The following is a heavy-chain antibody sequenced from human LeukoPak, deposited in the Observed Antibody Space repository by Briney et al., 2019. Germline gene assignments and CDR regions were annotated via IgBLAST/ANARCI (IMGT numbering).Heavy chain of an antibody. Sequence: GGSLRLSCAASGFSFNNYAMNWVRQAPGKGLEWVAGLGSDGRTHYRDSVKGRFTISRDNFKNTVYLEMNSLRGEDTALYYCVKDILGWTFDSWGQGTLVTVAS. J-gene: IGHJ4*02. CDR2: LGSDGRT. V-gene: IGHV3-23*01. CDR1: GFSFNNYA. D-gene: IGHD4-23*01. CDR3: VKDILGWTFDS.